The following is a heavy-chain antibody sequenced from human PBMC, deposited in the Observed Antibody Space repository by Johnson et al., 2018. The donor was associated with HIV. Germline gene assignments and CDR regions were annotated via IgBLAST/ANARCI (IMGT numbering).Heavy chain of an antibody. J-gene: IGHJ3*02. D-gene: IGHD6-13*01. V-gene: IGHV3-20*04. CDR3: ARDPSTAAADSKDAFDI. CDR2: INWNGGST. CDR1: GFTFDDYG. Sequence: EMQLVESGGGVVRPGGSLRLSCAASGFTFDDYGMSWVRQAPGKGLEWVSGINWNGGSTGYADSVKGRFTISRDNAKNSLYLQMNSLRAEDTALYYCARDPSTAAADSKDAFDIWGQGTMVTVSS.